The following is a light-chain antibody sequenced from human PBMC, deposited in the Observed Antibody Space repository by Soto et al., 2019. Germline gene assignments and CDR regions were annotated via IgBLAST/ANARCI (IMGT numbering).Light chain of an antibody. J-gene: IGLJ1*01. CDR3: SSDAGNYNYV. V-gene: IGLV2-8*01. CDR1: SSDVGGYDH. CDR2: EVT. Sequence: QSALTQPPSASRSPGQSVTIPCTGTSSDVGGYDHVSWYQQHPGKAPKLMIYEVTKRPAGVPDRFSGSKSGNTASLTVSGLQAEDEADYYCSSDAGNYNYVFGTGTKV.